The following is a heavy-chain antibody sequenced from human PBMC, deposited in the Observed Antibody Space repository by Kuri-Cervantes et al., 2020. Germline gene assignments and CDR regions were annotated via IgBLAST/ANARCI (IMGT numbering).Heavy chain of an antibody. D-gene: IGHD3-3*01. CDR3: ATGLGYYDSWSGSTPLDDY. CDR2: IIPILGIA. V-gene: IGHV1-69*02. CDR1: GGTFSSYT. J-gene: IGHJ4*02. Sequence: SVKVSCKASGGTFSSYTISWVRQAPGQGLEWMGRIIPILGIANYAQKFQGRVTITADKSTSTAYMELSSLRSEDTAVYYCATGLGYYDSWSGSTPLDDYWGQGTLVTVSS.